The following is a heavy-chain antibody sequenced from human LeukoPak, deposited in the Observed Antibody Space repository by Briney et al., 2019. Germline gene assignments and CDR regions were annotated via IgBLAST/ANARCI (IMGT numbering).Heavy chain of an antibody. CDR1: GFSFSSYS. Sequence: GGSLRLSCAASGFSFSSYSMNWVRQAPGKGLEWLSSISSGSSYIYYADSVKGRFTISRDNAKNSLHLQMNSLRAEDTAVYYCARDPQRYCSSNSYLVDYWGQGTLVTVSS. CDR2: ISSGSSYI. CDR3: ARDPQRYCSSNSYLVDY. D-gene: IGHD2-2*01. J-gene: IGHJ4*02. V-gene: IGHV3-21*01.